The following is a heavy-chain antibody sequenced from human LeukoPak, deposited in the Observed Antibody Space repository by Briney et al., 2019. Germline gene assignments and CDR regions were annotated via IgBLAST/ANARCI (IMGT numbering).Heavy chain of an antibody. V-gene: IGHV3-21*01. J-gene: IGHJ4*02. D-gene: IGHD1-26*01. CDR1: GFTFSNYN. Sequence: GGSLRLSCAASGFTFSNYNMNWVRQAPGKGLEWVSSISFSGSYIYYADSLKGRITISRDNAKNSLYLQMNSLRAEDTAVYYCARDHSGSYTFDYWGQGTLVTVSS. CDR2: ISFSGSYI. CDR3: ARDHSGSYTFDY.